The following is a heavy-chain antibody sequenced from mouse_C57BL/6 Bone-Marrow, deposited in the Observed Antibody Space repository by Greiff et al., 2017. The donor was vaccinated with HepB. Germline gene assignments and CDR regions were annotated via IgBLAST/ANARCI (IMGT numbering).Heavy chain of an antibody. CDR3: ARDKWTGFAY. J-gene: IGHJ3*01. V-gene: IGHV3-6*01. D-gene: IGHD1-3*01. CDR1: GYSITSGYY. Sequence: VQLKEPGPGLVKPSQSLSLTCSVTGYSITSGYYWNWIRQFPGNKLEWMGYISYDGSNNYNPSLKNRISITRDTSKNQFFLKLNSVTTEDTATYYCARDKWTGFAYWGQGTLVTVSA. CDR2: ISYDGSN.